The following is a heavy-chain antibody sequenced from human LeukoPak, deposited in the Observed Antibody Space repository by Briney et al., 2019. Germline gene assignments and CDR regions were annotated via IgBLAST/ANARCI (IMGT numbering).Heavy chain of an antibody. D-gene: IGHD6-19*01. CDR2: IKQDRSEK. J-gene: IGHJ4*02. Sequence: GGSLRLSCAASGFTFSSYWMSWVRQAPGKGLEWVANIKQDRSEKYYVESVRGRVTISRDTAKTSLYLQMNTLRDEDTAVYYCASLYSSGWTRDYWGQGTLVTVSS. V-gene: IGHV3-7*01. CDR1: GFTFSSYW. CDR3: ASLYSSGWTRDY.